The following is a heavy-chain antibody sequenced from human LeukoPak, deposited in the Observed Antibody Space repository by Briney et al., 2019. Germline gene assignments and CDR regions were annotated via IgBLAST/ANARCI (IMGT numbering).Heavy chain of an antibody. J-gene: IGHJ4*02. CDR2: ISYDGSNK. Sequence: GGSLRLSCAASGFTFSSYAMHWVRQAPGKGLEWVAVISYDGSNKYYADSVKGRFTISRDNSKNTLYLQMNSLRAEDTAVYYCARARGYCSSTSCNEDYWGQGTLVTVSS. CDR3: ARARGYCSSTSCNEDY. V-gene: IGHV3-30-3*01. CDR1: GFTFSSYA. D-gene: IGHD2-2*03.